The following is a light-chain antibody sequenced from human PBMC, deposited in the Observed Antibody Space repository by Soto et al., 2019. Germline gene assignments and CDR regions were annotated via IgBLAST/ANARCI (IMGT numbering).Light chain of an antibody. CDR1: QSVLYSPNNKNY. CDR3: QQYSSTPWT. Sequence: DIVMTQSPDSLAVSLGERATINCRSSQSVLYSPNNKNYLAWYQQKPGQPPKLLIYWASTRESGVPDRFSGSGSGTDFTLTISSLQADDVAVYYCQQYSSTPWTFGQGTKVEIK. CDR2: WAS. J-gene: IGKJ1*01. V-gene: IGKV4-1*01.